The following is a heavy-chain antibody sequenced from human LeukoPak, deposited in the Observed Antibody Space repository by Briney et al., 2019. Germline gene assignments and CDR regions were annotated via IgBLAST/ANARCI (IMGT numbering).Heavy chain of an antibody. CDR2: IIPIFGTA. J-gene: IGHJ6*03. CDR3: ASGITIFGVVPARPKPYYYYYMDV. V-gene: IGHV1-69*13. CDR1: GGTFSSYA. D-gene: IGHD3-3*01. Sequence: SVKVSCKASGGTFSSYAISWVRQAPGQGLEWRGGIIPIFGTANYAQKFQGRVTITADESTSTAYMELSSLRSEDTAVYYCASGITIFGVVPARPKPYYYYYMDVWGKGTTVTVSS.